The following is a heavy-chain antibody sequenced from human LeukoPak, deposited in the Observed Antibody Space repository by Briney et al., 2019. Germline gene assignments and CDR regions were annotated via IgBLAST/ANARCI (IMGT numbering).Heavy chain of an antibody. Sequence: SGPTLVKPTQTLTLTCTFSGFSLSTSGVGVGWIRQPPGKALEWLARIDWDDDKYYSTSLKTRLTISKDTSKNQVVLTMTNMDPVDTATYYCARTTYDCSSGNCFRQYYFDYWGQGTLVTVSS. CDR1: GFSLSTSGVG. D-gene: IGHD2-15*01. CDR2: IDWDDDK. J-gene: IGHJ4*02. V-gene: IGHV2-70*11. CDR3: ARTTYDCSSGNCFRQYYFDY.